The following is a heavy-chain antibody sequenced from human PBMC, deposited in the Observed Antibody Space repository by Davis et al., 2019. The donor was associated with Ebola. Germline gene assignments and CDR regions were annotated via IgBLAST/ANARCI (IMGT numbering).Heavy chain of an antibody. V-gene: IGHV6-1*01. CDR3: AKGWIRSGIRY. D-gene: IGHD2-2*03. Sequence: HPQTPSLTRAISGDSLSGHSRACNSIRHSPSSGLEWLERTYYTSKWFNDYAVSVKSRITINPDTYKDQFSLQLKFVTPEDTDVYYCAKGWIRSGIRYWGQGTLVTVSS. CDR2: TYYTSKWFN. J-gene: IGHJ4*02. CDR1: GDSLSGHSRA.